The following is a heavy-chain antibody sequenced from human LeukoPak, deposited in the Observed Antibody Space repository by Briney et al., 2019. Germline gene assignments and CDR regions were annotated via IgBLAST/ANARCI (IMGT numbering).Heavy chain of an antibody. Sequence: GGSLRLSCAASGFTFSSYGMHWVRQAPGKGLEWVAVISSDGNNKYYADSVKGRFTISRDNSKNTLYLLMNSLRTEDTAVYYCPRDLGGNYGTFDYWGQGTLVTVSS. J-gene: IGHJ4*02. V-gene: IGHV3-30*19. CDR1: GFTFSSYG. D-gene: IGHD1-26*01. CDR3: PRDLGGNYGTFDY. CDR2: ISSDGNNK.